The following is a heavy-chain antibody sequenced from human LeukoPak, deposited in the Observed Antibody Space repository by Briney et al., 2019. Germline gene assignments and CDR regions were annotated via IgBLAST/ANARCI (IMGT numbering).Heavy chain of an antibody. V-gene: IGHV3-7*05. J-gene: IGHJ3*02. CDR3: ARDPTVTNFHDAFDI. D-gene: IGHD4-17*01. CDR2: IKQDGSQK. CDR1: GFTLSSYW. Sequence: GGFLRLSCAASGFTLSSYWMSWVRQAPGKGLEWVATIKQDGSQKEYVDSVKGRFTISRDNAKNSLYLQMNSLRAEDTAVYYCARDPTVTNFHDAFDIWGQGTMITVSS.